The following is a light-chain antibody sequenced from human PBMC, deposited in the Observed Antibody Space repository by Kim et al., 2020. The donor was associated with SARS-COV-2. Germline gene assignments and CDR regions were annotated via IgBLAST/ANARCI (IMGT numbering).Light chain of an antibody. CDR2: KDS. V-gene: IGLV3-25*03. CDR1: ALPKQY. Sequence: VSPGQTTKITCSGDALPKQYAYWYQQKPGQAPVLVIYKDSERPSGIPERFSGSSSGTTVTLTISGVQAEDEADYYCQSADSSGTVVFGGGTQLTVL. CDR3: QSADSSGTVV. J-gene: IGLJ2*01.